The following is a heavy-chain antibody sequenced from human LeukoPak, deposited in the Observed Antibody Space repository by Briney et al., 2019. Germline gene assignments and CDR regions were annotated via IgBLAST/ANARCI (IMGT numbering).Heavy chain of an antibody. CDR3: ARDRVELGWGAFET. CDR2: ISSSSSTI. D-gene: IGHD7-27*01. V-gene: IGHV3-48*01. CDR1: GFTFSRYG. J-gene: IGHJ3*02. Sequence: PGGSLRLSCAGSGFTFSRYGFNWVRQAPGKGLEWVSYISSSSSTIYYADSVKGRFTISRDNAKNSLYLQMNSLRAEDTAVYYCARDRVELGWGAFETWGQGTMVTVSS.